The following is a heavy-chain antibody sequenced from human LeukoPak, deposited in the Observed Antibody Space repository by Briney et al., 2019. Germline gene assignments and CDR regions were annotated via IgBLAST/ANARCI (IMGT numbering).Heavy chain of an antibody. D-gene: IGHD1-26*01. J-gene: IGHJ4*02. V-gene: IGHV3-48*01. CDR3: ARDGKHSGSFPN. CDR1: GLTFSNYN. CDR2: ISSSSNTI. Sequence: GGSLRLSWAASGLTFSNYNMNWVRQAPGEGREWVSYISSSSNTIYYADSVKGRFTISRDNAKNSLYLQMNSLRAEDTAVYYCARDGKHSGSFPNWGQGTLVTVSS.